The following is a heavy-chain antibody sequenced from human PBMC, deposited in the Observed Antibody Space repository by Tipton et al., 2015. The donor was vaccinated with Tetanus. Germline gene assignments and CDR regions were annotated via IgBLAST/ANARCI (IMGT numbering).Heavy chain of an antibody. V-gene: IGHV4-31*03. CDR1: GDSISSGGHY. CDR2: IHYSGST. CDR3: ARGGAPRAFDI. J-gene: IGHJ3*02. Sequence: TLSLTCSVSGDSISSGGHYWGWIRQHPGKGLEWIGNIHYSGSTFYNPSLKSRVTISVDTSKNQFSLKLNSVTAADTAVYYCARGGAPRAFDIWGQGTMVTVSS.